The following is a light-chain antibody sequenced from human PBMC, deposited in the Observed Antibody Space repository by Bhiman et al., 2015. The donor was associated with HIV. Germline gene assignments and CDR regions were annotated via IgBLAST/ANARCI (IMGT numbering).Light chain of an antibody. V-gene: IGLV2-14*01. J-gene: IGLJ2*01. CDR3: QMWDSTYVV. CDR1: SNDVGGYDY. CDR2: DVS. Sequence: QSALTQPASVSGSPGQSITISCTGTSNDVGGYDYVSWYQKHPGKAPKLMIYDVSDRPSGIPERFSGSNSGNTATLTISRVEAGDEAGYYCQMWDSTYVVFGGGTKLTVL.